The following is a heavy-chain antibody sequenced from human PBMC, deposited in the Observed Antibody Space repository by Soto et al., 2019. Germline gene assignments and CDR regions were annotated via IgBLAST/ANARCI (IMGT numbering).Heavy chain of an antibody. CDR1: GGSISSGGYY. V-gene: IGHV4-31*03. CDR3: AIDLVLHRTIGYDYYYGMDV. CDR2: IYYSGST. J-gene: IGHJ6*02. Sequence: PSETLSLTCTVSGGSISSGGYYWSWIRQHPGKGLEWIGYIYYSGSTYYNTSLKSRVTISVDTSKNQFSLKLSSVTASDTAVYFCAIDLVLHRTIGYDYYYGMDVWGQGTTVTVSS.